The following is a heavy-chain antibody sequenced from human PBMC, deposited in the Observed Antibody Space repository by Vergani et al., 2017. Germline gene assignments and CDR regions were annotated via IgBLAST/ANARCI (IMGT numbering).Heavy chain of an antibody. Sequence: EVQLVESGGGLVKPGGSLRLSCAASGFTFSSYSMNWVRQAPGKGLEWVSSISSSSSYIYYADSVKGRFTISRDNAKNSLYLQMNSLRAEDTAVYYCAREANLRFLEWLLSDAFDIWGQGTMVTVS. CDR2: ISSSSSYI. J-gene: IGHJ3*02. CDR3: AREANLRFLEWLLSDAFDI. CDR1: GFTFSSYS. D-gene: IGHD3-3*01. V-gene: IGHV3-21*01.